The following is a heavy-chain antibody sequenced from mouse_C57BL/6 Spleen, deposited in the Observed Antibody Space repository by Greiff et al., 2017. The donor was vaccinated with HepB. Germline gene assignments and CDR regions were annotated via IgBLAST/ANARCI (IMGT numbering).Heavy chain of an antibody. J-gene: IGHJ4*01. Sequence: QAQLQQPGAELVMPGASAKLSCKASGYTFTSYWMHWVKQRPGQGLEWIGELDTSDSYTNYNQKFKGKSTLTVEKSSSTAYMQLISLTTVDSSVYYCERGCSRRYAMDYWGQGTSVTVSS. V-gene: IGHV1-69*01. D-gene: IGHD1-1*01. CDR1: GYTFTSYW. CDR3: ERGCSRRYAMDY. CDR2: LDTSDSYT.